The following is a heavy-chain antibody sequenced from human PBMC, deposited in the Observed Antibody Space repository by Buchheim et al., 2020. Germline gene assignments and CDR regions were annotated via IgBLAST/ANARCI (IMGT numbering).Heavy chain of an antibody. J-gene: IGHJ6*02. CDR3: AKDSRSSLYGMDV. CDR1: GFTFSSYA. Sequence: QVQLVESGGGVVQPGRSLRLSCAASGFTFSSYAMHWVRQAPGKGLEWVAVISYDGSNKYYADSVKGRFTISRDNSKNTLYLQMNSLRAEDTAVYYCAKDSRSSLYGMDVWGQGTT. D-gene: IGHD2-2*01. V-gene: IGHV3-30-3*01. CDR2: ISYDGSNK.